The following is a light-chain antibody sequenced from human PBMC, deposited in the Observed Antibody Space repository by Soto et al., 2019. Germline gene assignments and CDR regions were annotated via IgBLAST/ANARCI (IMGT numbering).Light chain of an antibody. CDR1: QSVRSSY. CDR2: GAS. CDR3: QQYDGSLGLT. J-gene: IGKJ4*01. Sequence: EIVLTQSTGTLSLSPGERATLSCRASQSVRSSYLAWYQQKPGLAPRLLIYGASSRATGIPDRFSGSGSGTDFTLTISRLEPEDFAVYYCQQYDGSLGLTFGGGTKVEIQ. V-gene: IGKV3-20*01.